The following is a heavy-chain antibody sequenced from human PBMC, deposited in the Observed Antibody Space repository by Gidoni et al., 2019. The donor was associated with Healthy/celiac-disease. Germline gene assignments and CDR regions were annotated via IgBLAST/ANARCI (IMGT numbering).Heavy chain of an antibody. Sequence: QVQLQESGPGLVKPSETLSLTCTASGGSISSYYWSWIRQPPGKGLEWIGYIYYSGSTNYNPSLKSRVTISVDTSKNQFSLKLSSVTAADTAVYYCARASAVAGTVFDYWGQGTLVTVSS. CDR1: GGSISSYY. J-gene: IGHJ4*02. CDR3: ARASAVAGTVFDY. V-gene: IGHV4-59*01. D-gene: IGHD6-19*01. CDR2: IYYSGST.